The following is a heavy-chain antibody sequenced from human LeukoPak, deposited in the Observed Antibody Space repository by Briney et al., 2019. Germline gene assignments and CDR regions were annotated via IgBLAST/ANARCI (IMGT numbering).Heavy chain of an antibody. J-gene: IGHJ3*02. Sequence: SETLSLTCAVYGGSFSGYYWSWIRQPPGKGREWIGEINHSGSTNYNPSLKSRVTISVDTSKNQFSLKLSSVTAADTAVYYCARDPGYYDSSGYIQDAFDIWGQGTMVTVSS. V-gene: IGHV4-34*01. D-gene: IGHD3-22*01. CDR2: INHSGST. CDR1: GGSFSGYY. CDR3: ARDPGYYDSSGYIQDAFDI.